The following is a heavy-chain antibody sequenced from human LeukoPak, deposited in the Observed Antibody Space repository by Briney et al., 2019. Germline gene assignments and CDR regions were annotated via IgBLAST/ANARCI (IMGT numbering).Heavy chain of an antibody. CDR1: GGSISSSSYY. CDR2: IYYSGST. CDR3: ARASDWNWFDP. D-gene: IGHD2-21*01. J-gene: IGHJ5*02. V-gene: IGHV4-39*01. Sequence: SATLSLTCTVSGGSISSSSYYWGWIRQPPGKGLEWIGSIYYSGSTYYNPSLKSRVTISVDTSKNQFSLKLSSVTAADTAVYYCARASDWNWFDPWGQGTLVTVSS.